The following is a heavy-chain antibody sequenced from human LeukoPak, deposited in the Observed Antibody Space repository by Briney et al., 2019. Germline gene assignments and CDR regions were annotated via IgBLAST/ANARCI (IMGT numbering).Heavy chain of an antibody. CDR2: ISPTGSTT. CDR1: GFSFSGHW. Sequence: GGSLRLSCTASGFSFSGHWMHWARQLPGKGLVWVSRISPTGSTTSYADSVKGRFTISRDNSKNTLYLQMNSLGADDTAVYYCAKLGGYSSSSLRDFGGQGALVTVSS. V-gene: IGHV3-74*01. CDR3: AKLGGYSSSSLRDF. J-gene: IGHJ4*02. D-gene: IGHD6-6*01.